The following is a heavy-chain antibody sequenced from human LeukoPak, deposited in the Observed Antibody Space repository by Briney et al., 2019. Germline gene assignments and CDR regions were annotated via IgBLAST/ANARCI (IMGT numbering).Heavy chain of an antibody. CDR1: GGSFSGYY. Sequence: SETLSLTCGVYGGSFSGYYWNWIRQSPGKGLEWIGEINHSGSTNYNPSLKSRVTMSVDTSQKQFSLRLTSLRAADTAVYYCAREKTYSSGWDYWGQGTLVTVSS. CDR2: INHSGST. CDR3: AREKTYSSGWDY. D-gene: IGHD6-19*01. V-gene: IGHV4-34*01. J-gene: IGHJ4*02.